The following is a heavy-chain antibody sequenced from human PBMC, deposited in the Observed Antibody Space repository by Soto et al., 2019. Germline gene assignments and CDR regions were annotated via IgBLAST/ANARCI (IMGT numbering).Heavy chain of an antibody. V-gene: IGHV3-30*18. CDR2: ISYDGSNK. CDR3: AKDYRFDSSSWTNYYYYGMDV. D-gene: IGHD6-13*01. CDR1: GFTFSSYG. J-gene: IGHJ6*02. Sequence: QVQLVESGGGVVQPGRSLRLSCAASGFTFSSYGMHWVRQAPGKGLEWVAVISYDGSNKYYADSVKGRFTISRDNSKKTLYLKMNSLRAEDTAVYYCAKDYRFDSSSWTNYYYYGMDVWGQGTTVTVSS.